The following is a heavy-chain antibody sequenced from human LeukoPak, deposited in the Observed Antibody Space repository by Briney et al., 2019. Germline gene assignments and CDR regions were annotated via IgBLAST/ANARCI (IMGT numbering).Heavy chain of an antibody. D-gene: IGHD2-2*01. V-gene: IGHV3-30*02. CDR3: AKEVGFVVVPAANMDY. CDR1: GFTFSSYG. Sequence: GGSLRLSCAASGFTFSSYGMHWVSQAPGKGLEWVAFIRYDGSNKYYADSVKGRFTISRDNSKNTLYLQMNRLRAEDTAVYYCAKEVGFVVVPAANMDYWGQGTLVTVSS. J-gene: IGHJ4*02. CDR2: IRYDGSNK.